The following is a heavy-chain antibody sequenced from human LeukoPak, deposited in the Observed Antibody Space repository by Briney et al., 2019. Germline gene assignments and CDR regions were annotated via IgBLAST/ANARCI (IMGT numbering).Heavy chain of an antibody. Sequence: GGSLRLSCAASGFTFSTYGMHWVRQAPGKGLEWVAGISYDGSTEQYADSVKGRFTISRDNSKNTLNLQMNSLKTEDTAVYYCTTDPAYDSSGYYLFSYFDIWGQGTMVTVSS. CDR1: GFTFSTYG. D-gene: IGHD3-22*01. CDR2: ISYDGSTE. CDR3: TTDPAYDSSGYYLFSYFDI. J-gene: IGHJ3*02. V-gene: IGHV3-30*03.